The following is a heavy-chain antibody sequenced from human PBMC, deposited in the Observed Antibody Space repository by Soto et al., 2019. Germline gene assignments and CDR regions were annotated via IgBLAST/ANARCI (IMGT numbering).Heavy chain of an antibody. CDR3: AADHLTGTFDY. CDR2: IVVGSGNT. V-gene: IGHV1-58*01. CDR1: GFTFTSYA. D-gene: IGHD7-27*01. Sequence: SVKVSCKAYGFTFTSYAVQWVRQARGQGLEWIGWIVVGSGNTNYAQKFQERVTNTRNMSTSTAYRELSSLRSEDLSVYYCAADHLTGTFDYWGQGTLVTVSS. J-gene: IGHJ4*02.